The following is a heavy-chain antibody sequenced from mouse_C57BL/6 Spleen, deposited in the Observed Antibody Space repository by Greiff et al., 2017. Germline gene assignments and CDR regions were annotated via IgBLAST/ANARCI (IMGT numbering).Heavy chain of an antibody. J-gene: IGHJ2*01. CDR3: ARWGAYFDY. V-gene: IGHV1-4*01. Sequence: QIQLQQSGAELARPGASVKMSCKASGYTFTSYTMHWVKQRPGQGLEWIGYINPSSGYTKYNQKFKDKATLTADKSSSTDYMQLSSLTSEDSAVYYCARWGAYFDYWGQGTTLTVSS. CDR2: INPSSGYT. CDR1: GYTFTSYT.